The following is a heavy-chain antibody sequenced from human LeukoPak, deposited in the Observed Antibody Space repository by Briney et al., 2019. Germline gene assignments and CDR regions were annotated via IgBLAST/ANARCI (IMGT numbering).Heavy chain of an antibody. CDR1: GGSISSYY. CDR2: IYYSGST. D-gene: IGHD4-17*01. CDR3: ARADYGDYKFDY. J-gene: IGHJ4*02. V-gene: IGHV4-59*01. Sequence: SETLSLTCTVSGGSISSYYWSWIRQPPGKGLEWIGCIYYSGSTNYNPSLKSRVTISVDTSKNQFSLKLSSVTAADTAVYYCARADYGDYKFDYWGQGTLVTVSS.